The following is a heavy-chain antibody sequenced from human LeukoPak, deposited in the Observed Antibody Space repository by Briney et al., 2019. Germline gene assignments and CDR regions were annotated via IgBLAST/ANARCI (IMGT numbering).Heavy chain of an antibody. V-gene: IGHV4-59*08. CDR2: IYYSGST. CDR3: ATYCSSTSCHNAFDI. CDR1: GGSISSYY. Sequence: SETLSLTCTVSGGSISSYYWSWIRQPPGKGLEWIWYIYYSGSTNYNPSLKSRVTISVDTSKNQFSLKLSSVTAADTAVYYCATYCSSTSCHNAFDIWGQGTMVTVSS. D-gene: IGHD2-2*01. J-gene: IGHJ3*02.